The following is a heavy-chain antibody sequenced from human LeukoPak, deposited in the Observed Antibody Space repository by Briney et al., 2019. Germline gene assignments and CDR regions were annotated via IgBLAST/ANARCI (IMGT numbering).Heavy chain of an antibody. CDR3: ARPNYGDYWGYFHY. CDR2: INPNSGGT. CDR1: GYTFSGYY. J-gene: IGHJ4*02. V-gene: IGHV1-2*02. D-gene: IGHD4-17*01. Sequence: GASVKVSCKASGYTFSGYYIHWLRQAPGQGLEWMGWINPNSGGTNYVQKFQGRVTMTRDTSITTAYMELSRLRSDDTAVYYCARPNYGDYWGYFHYWGQGTLVTVSS.